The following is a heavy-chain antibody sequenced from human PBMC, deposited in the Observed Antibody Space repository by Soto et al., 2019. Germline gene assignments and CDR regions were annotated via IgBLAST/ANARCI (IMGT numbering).Heavy chain of an antibody. CDR2: ISYDSTKT. V-gene: IGHV3-30*03. Sequence: VQLVESGGGVVQPGRSLRLSCAASGFTFNSYGMHWVRQGPGNGLEWVAFISYDSTKTYYADSVKGRFTISRDNSNSALYVQMNSLTGEDTAVYYCARTRSAWPDFHYYSLDVWGQGTTVTVSS. J-gene: IGHJ6*02. CDR1: GFTFNSYG. CDR3: ARTRSAWPDFHYYSLDV. D-gene: IGHD1-26*01.